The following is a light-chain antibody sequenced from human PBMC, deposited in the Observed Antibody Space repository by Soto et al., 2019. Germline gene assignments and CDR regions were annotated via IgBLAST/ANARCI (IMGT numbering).Light chain of an antibody. CDR1: NIGDKG. J-gene: IGLJ2*01. Sequence: SYELTQPPSVSVAPGKTATLTCEGYNIGDKGVQWYRQRSGQAPVLVIYYDNVRPSGIPERFSGFNSGSTATLSISRVEAGDEADYYRQVWDSSTDVVFGGGTKVTVL. CDR2: YDN. CDR3: QVWDSSTDVV. V-gene: IGLV3-21*01.